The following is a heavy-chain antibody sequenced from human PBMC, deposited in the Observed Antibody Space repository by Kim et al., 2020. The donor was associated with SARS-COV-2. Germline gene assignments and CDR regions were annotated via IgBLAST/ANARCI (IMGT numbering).Heavy chain of an antibody. CDR2: IYHSGSP. D-gene: IGHD2-15*01. CDR3: ATNGGYNTGYYGMDV. J-gene: IGHJ6*02. Sequence: SETLSLTCAVSGGSISSSNWWCWVRQPPGKGQAWIGEIYHSGSPKYNPSLKSRFTISVDKSKNQFSLKLSSVTAEDTAVYYCATNGGYNTGYYGMDVWGQGTTVTVSS. CDR1: GGSISSSNW. V-gene: IGHV4-4*02.